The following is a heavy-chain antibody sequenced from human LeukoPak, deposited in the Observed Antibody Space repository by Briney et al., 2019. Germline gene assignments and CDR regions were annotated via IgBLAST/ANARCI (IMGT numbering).Heavy chain of an antibody. D-gene: IGHD6-19*01. V-gene: IGHV3-11*06. CDR2: ISSSSSYI. J-gene: IGHJ2*01. CDR3: ARGNRGWYVYWYFDL. Sequence: GGSLRLSCAASGFTFSDYYMSWIRQAPGKGLEWVSSISSSSSYIYYADSVKGRFTISRDNAKNSLYLQMNSLRAEDTAVYYCARGNRGWYVYWYFDLWGRGTLVTVSS. CDR1: GFTFSDYY.